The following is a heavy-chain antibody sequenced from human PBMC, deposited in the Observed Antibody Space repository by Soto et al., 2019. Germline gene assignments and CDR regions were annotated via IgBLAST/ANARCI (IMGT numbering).Heavy chain of an antibody. CDR3: ANIVGAYITGPLDI. J-gene: IGHJ3*02. D-gene: IGHD1-26*01. CDR1: GFTFSSYG. V-gene: IGHV3-30*18. CDR2: ISYDGSNK. Sequence: QVQLVESGGGVVQPGRSLRLSCAASGFTFSSYGMHWVRQAPCKGLEWVAVISYDGSNKYYADSVKGRFTISRDNSKNTLYLQMNSLRAEDTAVYYCANIVGAYITGPLDIWGQGTMVTVSS.